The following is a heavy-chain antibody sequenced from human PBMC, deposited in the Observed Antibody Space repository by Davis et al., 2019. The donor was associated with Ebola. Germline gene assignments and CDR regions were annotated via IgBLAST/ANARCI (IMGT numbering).Heavy chain of an antibody. CDR1: GYTFTSYA. Sequence: ASVKVSCKASGYTFTSYAMHWVRQAPGQRLEWMGWINAGNGNTKYSQKFQGRVTITRDTSASTAYMELRSLRSDDTAVYFCARGGDYYDSSGHYFWTYYFDYWGQGSLVTVSS. J-gene: IGHJ4*02. CDR3: ARGGDYYDSSGHYFWTYYFDY. V-gene: IGHV1-3*01. D-gene: IGHD3-22*01. CDR2: INAGNGNT.